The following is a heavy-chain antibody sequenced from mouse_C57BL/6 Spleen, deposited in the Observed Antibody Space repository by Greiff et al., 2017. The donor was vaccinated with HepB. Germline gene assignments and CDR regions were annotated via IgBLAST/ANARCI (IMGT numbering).Heavy chain of an antibody. Sequence: VQLQQSGAELVKPGASVKISCKASGYAFSSYWMNWVKQRPGKGLEWIGQIYPGDGDTNYNGKFKGKATLTADKSSSTAYMQLSSLTSEDSAVYFCARLDYYGSSYGAMDYWGQGTSVTVSS. CDR2: IYPGDGDT. J-gene: IGHJ4*01. V-gene: IGHV1-80*01. CDR1: GYAFSSYW. D-gene: IGHD1-1*01. CDR3: ARLDYYGSSYGAMDY.